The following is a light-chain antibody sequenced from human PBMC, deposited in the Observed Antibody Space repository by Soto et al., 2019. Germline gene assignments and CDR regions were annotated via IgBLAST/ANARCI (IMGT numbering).Light chain of an antibody. CDR1: SSNIGAGYD. Sequence: QSVLTQPTSVSGAPGQRVTISCTGSSSNIGAGYDVHWYQQLPGTAPKLLIYGNSNRPSGVPDRFSGSKSGTSASLAITGLQAEDEADYYCQSYDSSLSVNVVFGGGTKLTVL. J-gene: IGLJ2*01. CDR3: QSYDSSLSVNVV. CDR2: GNS. V-gene: IGLV1-40*01.